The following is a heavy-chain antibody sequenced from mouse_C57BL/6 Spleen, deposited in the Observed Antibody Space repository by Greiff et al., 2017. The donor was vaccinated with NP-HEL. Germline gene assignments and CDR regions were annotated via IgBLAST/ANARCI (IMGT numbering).Heavy chain of an antibody. J-gene: IGHJ2*01. CDR1: GYTFTDYY. V-gene: IGHV1-26*01. D-gene: IGHD2-5*01. CDR3: ARAYYSNYLYYFDY. Sequence: EVQLQQSGPELVKPGASVKISCKASGYTFTDYYMNWVKQSHGKSLEWIGDINPNNGGTSYNQKFKGKATLTVDKSSSTAYMELRSLTSEDSAVYYCARAYYSNYLYYFDYWGQGTTLTVSS. CDR2: INPNNGGT.